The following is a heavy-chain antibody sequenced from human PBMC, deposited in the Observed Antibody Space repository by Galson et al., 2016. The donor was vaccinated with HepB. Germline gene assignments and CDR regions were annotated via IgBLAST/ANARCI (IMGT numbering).Heavy chain of an antibody. CDR2: INRDESST. Sequence: SLRLSCAASGFTFSSYYMHWVRQAPGKGLVWVSRINRDESSTSYADYVKGRFTISRDNAKNTPYLQMNSLRAEDTAVYYCARDPSYYSGMDVWGQGTTVTVSS. CDR3: ARDPSYYSGMDV. J-gene: IGHJ6*02. CDR1: GFTFSSYY. V-gene: IGHV3-74*01.